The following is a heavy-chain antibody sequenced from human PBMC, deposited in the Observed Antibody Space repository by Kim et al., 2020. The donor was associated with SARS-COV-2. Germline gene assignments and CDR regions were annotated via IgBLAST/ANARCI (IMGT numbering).Heavy chain of an antibody. D-gene: IGHD3-10*01. J-gene: IGHJ5*02. V-gene: IGHV5-51*01. Sequence: GESLKISCKGSGYSFTSYWIGWVRQMPGKGLEWMGIIYPGDSDTRYSPSFQGQVTISADKSISTAYLQWSSLKASDTAMYYCARHTLGETRPLLWFGRTSSGWFDPWGQGTLVTVSS. CDR1: GYSFTSYW. CDR2: IYPGDSDT. CDR3: ARHTLGETRPLLWFGRTSSGWFDP.